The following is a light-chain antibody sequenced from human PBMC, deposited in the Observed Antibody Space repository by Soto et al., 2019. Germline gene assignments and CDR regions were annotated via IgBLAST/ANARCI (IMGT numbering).Light chain of an antibody. Sequence: QAVVTQPASVSGSPGQSITISCTGTSSDVGGYNYVSWYQQHPGKAPKLMIYDVSNRPSGVSNRFSGSKSGNTASLTISGLQAEDEADCYCSSYTSSSTVFGGGTKLTVL. CDR2: DVS. CDR1: SSDVGGYNY. J-gene: IGLJ2*01. V-gene: IGLV2-14*01. CDR3: SSYTSSSTV.